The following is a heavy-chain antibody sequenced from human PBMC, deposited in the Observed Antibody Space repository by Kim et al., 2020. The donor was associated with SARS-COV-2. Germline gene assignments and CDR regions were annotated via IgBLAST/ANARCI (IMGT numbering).Heavy chain of an antibody. CDR2: ISYSRST. J-gene: IGHJ5*02. CDR1: GGSISSGGYY. V-gene: IGHV4-31*03. D-gene: IGHD6-6*01. CDR3: ARGDSSSFRWFDP. Sequence: SETLSLTCTVSGGSISSGGYYWSWIRQHPGKGLEWIGYISYSRSTYCNPSLMSRVIISIDTSKNQFSLKLSSVTAADTAVYYCARGDSSSFRWFDPWGQGTLVTVSS.